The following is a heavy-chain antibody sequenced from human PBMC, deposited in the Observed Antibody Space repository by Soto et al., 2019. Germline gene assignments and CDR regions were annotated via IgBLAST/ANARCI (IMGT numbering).Heavy chain of an antibody. CDR3: ARHPERIAEIGWFDP. V-gene: IGHV3-48*01. Sequence: ESGGGLVQPGGSLRLFCAASGFTFSSYSMNWVRQAPGKGLEWVSYISSSSSTIYYADSVKGRFTISRDNAKNSLYLQMNSLRAEDTAVYYCARHPERIAEIGWFDPWGQGTLVTVSS. J-gene: IGHJ5*02. CDR2: ISSSSSTI. D-gene: IGHD6-13*01. CDR1: GFTFSSYS.